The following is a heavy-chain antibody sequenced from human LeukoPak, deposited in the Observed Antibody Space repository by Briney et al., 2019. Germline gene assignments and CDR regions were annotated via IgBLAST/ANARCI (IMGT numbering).Heavy chain of an antibody. V-gene: IGHV3-23*01. CDR3: AKGTMIVVLAGH. J-gene: IGHJ4*02. CDR1: GFTFSSSA. D-gene: IGHD3-22*01. Sequence: GGSLRLSCAASGFTFSSSAMSWVRQAPGEGLEWVSGISAGGQSTYSADSVKGRFTISRDNSKDTLYLQMNSLRAEDTAVYYCAKGTMIVVLAGHWGQGTLVTVSS. CDR2: ISAGGQST.